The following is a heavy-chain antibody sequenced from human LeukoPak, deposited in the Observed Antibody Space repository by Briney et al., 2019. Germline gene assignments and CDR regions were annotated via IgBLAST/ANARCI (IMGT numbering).Heavy chain of an antibody. V-gene: IGHV1-2*02. CDR3: AKIAAAEMDWFDP. J-gene: IGHJ5*02. Sequence: ASVKVSCKASGYTFAGYYMHWVRQAPGQGLEWMGWINPNSGGTNYAQKFQGRVTMTRDTSSSTVYMYLSRLRSDDSAVYYCAKIAAAEMDWFDPWGQGTLVTVSS. D-gene: IGHD6-13*01. CDR2: INPNSGGT. CDR1: GYTFAGYY.